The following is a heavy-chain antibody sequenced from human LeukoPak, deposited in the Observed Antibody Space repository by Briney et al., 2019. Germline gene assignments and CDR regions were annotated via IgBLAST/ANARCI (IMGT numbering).Heavy chain of an antibody. CDR2: IYHSGST. D-gene: IGHD1-7*01. CDR3: ARAGITGTTY. Sequence: SETLSLTCGVQGGSFSSYYWTWIRQSPGKGLEWIGEIYHSGSTNYNPSLKSRVTISVDKSKNQFSLKLSSVTAADTAVYYCARAGITGTTYWGQGTLVTVSS. J-gene: IGHJ4*02. CDR1: GGSFSSYY. V-gene: IGHV4-34*01.